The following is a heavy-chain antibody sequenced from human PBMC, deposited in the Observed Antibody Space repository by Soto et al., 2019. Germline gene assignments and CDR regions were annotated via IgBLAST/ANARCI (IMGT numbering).Heavy chain of an antibody. Sequence: VQLVESGGGLVQPGGSLRLSCAASGFSFSSYWMHWVRHAPGKGLAWVSRINSDGCSATYADSVKGRFTISRDNAKNTLYLQMNSLTPEDTAVYYCAKGVPAATRYFQHWGQGTLVTVSS. D-gene: IGHD2-2*01. CDR1: GFSFSSYW. V-gene: IGHV3-74*01. J-gene: IGHJ1*01. CDR3: AKGVPAATRYFQH. CDR2: INSDGCSA.